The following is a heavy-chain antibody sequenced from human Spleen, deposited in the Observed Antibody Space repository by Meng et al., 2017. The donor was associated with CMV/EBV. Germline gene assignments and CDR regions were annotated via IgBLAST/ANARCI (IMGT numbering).Heavy chain of an antibody. CDR1: GYSFTSYW. CDR2: IYPGDSDT. D-gene: IGHD2-2*01. V-gene: IGHV5-51*01. J-gene: IGHJ4*02. Sequence: KVSCKGSGYSFTSYWIGWVRQMPGKGLEWMGIIYPGDSDTRYSPSFQGQVTISADKSISTAYLQWSSLKASDTAMYYCARLGGYCSSTSCYDYWGQGTLVTVSS. CDR3: ARLGGYCSSTSCYDY.